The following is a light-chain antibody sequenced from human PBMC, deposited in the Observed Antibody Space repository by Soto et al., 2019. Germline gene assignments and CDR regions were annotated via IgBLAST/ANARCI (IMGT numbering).Light chain of an antibody. CDR2: EVS. V-gene: IGLV2-14*01. CDR3: SSSTSSSTYV. Sequence: QSSLAQPASVSCSPGQSITISCTGTSSDVGGHIFVAWYQQHPDKAPKIVLYEVSNRPPGVSNRFSGSKSGNTAFLTISGLQAEDEADYYCSSSTSSSTYVFGTGTKVTVL. J-gene: IGLJ1*01. CDR1: SSDVGGHIF.